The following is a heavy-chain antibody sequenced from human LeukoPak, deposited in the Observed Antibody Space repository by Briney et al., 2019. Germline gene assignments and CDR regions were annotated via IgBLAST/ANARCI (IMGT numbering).Heavy chain of an antibody. Sequence: GASVKVSCKASGYTFTSYGISWVRQAPGQGLEWMRWISAYNGNTNYAQKLQGRVTMTTDTSTSTAYIELRSLRSDDTAVYYCARSVVVPAAYYYYGMDVWGQGTTVTVSS. CDR1: GYTFTSYG. V-gene: IGHV1-18*01. CDR2: ISAYNGNT. D-gene: IGHD2-2*01. CDR3: ARSVVVPAAYYYYGMDV. J-gene: IGHJ6*02.